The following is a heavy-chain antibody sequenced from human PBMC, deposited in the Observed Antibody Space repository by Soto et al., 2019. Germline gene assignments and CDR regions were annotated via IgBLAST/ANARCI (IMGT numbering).Heavy chain of an antibody. J-gene: IGHJ4*01. CDR1: GSTFSNAW. V-gene: IGHV3-15*07. CDR2: VKSKNDGGTT. D-gene: IGHD2-15*01. CDR3: TTDPYFTPKTVRFDY. Sequence: GGSLRLSCAASGSTFSNAWINWVRQTPGRGLEWVGRVKSKNDGGTTDFAAPVKGRFAISRDDSKNMVYLEMNSLQTEDTAMYYCTTDPYFTPKTVRFDYGGHGTLFTVSS.